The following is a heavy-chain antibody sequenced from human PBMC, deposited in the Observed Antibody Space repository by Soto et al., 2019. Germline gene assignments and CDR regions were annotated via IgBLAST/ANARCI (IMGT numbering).Heavy chain of an antibody. CDR1: GYNFTNFG. V-gene: IGHV1-18*01. CDR2: ISPYSGNT. CDR3: AKLATYSTISPFDI. Sequence: GASVKVSCKASGYNFTNFGINWLRKAPGQGLEWVGWISPYSGNTNYAQKFRGRVTMTTDATTAYMELRSLRSDDAAMYYCAKLATYSTISPFDIWGQGTMVTVS. J-gene: IGHJ3*02. D-gene: IGHD1-26*01.